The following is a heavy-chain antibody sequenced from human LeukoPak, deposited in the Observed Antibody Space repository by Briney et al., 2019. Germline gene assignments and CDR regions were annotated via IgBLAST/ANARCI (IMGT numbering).Heavy chain of an antibody. CDR2: IKQDGSEK. V-gene: IGHV3-7*01. CDR1: GFTFSSYW. D-gene: IGHD3-9*01. CDR3: ARDQYFDWFVARENAFDI. J-gene: IGHJ3*02. Sequence: GGSLRLSCAASGFTFSSYWMSWVRQAPGKGLEWVANIKQDGSEKYYVDSVKGRFTISRDNAKNSLYLQMNSLRAEDTAVYYCARDQYFDWFVARENAFDIWGQGTMVTVSS.